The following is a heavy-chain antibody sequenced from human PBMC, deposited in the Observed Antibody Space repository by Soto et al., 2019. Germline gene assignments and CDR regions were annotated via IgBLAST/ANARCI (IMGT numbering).Heavy chain of an antibody. D-gene: IGHD2-2*01. CDR2: ISAYNGNT. Sequence: QVQLVQSGAEVKKPGASVKVSCKASGYTFTSYGISWVRQAPGQGLEWMGWISAYNGNTNYAQKRQGRVTMTTDTSTSTAYMELRSMRSADTYVYYCARVVVVVPAAPRGWFDPWGQGTLVTVSS. CDR1: GYTFTSYG. J-gene: IGHJ5*02. V-gene: IGHV1-18*04. CDR3: ARVVVVVPAAPRGWFDP.